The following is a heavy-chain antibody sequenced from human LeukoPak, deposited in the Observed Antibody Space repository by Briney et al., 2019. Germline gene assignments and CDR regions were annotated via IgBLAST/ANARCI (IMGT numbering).Heavy chain of an antibody. J-gene: IGHJ6*03. CDR1: GFTFSSYA. CDR3: ARDGFYISGSYFSYYYMDV. V-gene: IGHV3-64*01. D-gene: IGHD1-26*01. CDR2: ISSNGGST. Sequence: GGSLRLSCAASGFTFSSYAMHWVRQAPGKGLEYVSAISSNGGSTYYANSVKGRFTISRDNSKNTLYLQMGSLRAEDMAVYYCARDGFYISGSYFSYYYMDVWGKGTTVTVPS.